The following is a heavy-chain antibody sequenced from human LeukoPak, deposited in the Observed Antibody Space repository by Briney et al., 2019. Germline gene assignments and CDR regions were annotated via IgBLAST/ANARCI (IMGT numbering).Heavy chain of an antibody. Sequence: GGSLRLSCAASGFTFSSHAMGLVRQAPGKGLEWVSSTGSGASTYYGDSVKGRFTISRDNSKNTLYLQMNRLRAEDTAVYYCVKDGGGSLEWLPPMDVWGQGTTVTVSS. CDR1: GFTFSSHA. D-gene: IGHD3-3*01. V-gene: IGHV3-23*01. CDR2: STGSGAST. J-gene: IGHJ6*02. CDR3: VKDGGGSLEWLPPMDV.